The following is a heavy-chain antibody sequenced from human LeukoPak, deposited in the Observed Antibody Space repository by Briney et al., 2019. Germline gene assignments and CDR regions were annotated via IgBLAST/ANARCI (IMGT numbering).Heavy chain of an antibody. CDR2: ISSSSSYT. J-gene: IGHJ4*02. V-gene: IGHV3-11*06. CDR3: ARVRSGCPDY. D-gene: IGHD6-19*01. CDR1: GFTFSDYY. Sequence: GGSLRLSCAASGFTFSDYYMSWIRRAPGKGLEWVSYISSSSSYTNYADSVKGRFTISRDNAKNSLYLQMNSLRAKHTAVYYCARVRSGCPDYWGQGTLVTVSS.